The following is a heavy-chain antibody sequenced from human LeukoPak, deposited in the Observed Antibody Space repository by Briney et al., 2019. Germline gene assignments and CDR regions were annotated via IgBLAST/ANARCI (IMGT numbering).Heavy chain of an antibody. CDR2: IYYSGST. J-gene: IGHJ4*02. CDR3: ASTYYDFWSGKLYFDY. Sequence: PSETLSLTCTVSGGSISSYYWSWIRQPPGKGLEWIGYIYYSGSTNYNPSLKCRVTISVDTSKNQFSLKLSSVTAADTAVYYCASTYYDFWSGKLYFDYWGQGTLVTVSS. V-gene: IGHV4-59*01. CDR1: GGSISSYY. D-gene: IGHD3-3*01.